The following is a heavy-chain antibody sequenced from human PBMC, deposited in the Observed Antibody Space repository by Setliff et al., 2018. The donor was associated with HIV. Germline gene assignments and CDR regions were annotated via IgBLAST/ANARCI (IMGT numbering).Heavy chain of an antibody. V-gene: IGHV1-69*13. Sequence: SVKVSCKASGGTFSSYAISWVRQAPGQGLEWMGGIIPIFGTANYAQKFQGRVTITADESTSTAYMELSSLRSEDTAVYYCARDQVYWQQLLFDYWGQGTLVTVSS. CDR1: GGTFSSYA. D-gene: IGHD6-13*01. CDR2: IIPIFGTA. J-gene: IGHJ4*02. CDR3: ARDQVYWQQLLFDY.